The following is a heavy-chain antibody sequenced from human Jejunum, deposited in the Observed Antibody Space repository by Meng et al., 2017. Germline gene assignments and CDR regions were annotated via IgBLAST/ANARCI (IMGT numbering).Heavy chain of an antibody. Sequence: GGSLRLSCAASGFTFSGSHMHWVRQVSGKGLEWVGHIRSKSDNYATAYAASVEGRFTISRDDSKNTAYLHMNSLKTEDTAVYYCSRQTESTHDFWGQGTLVT. CDR1: GFTFSGSH. J-gene: IGHJ4*02. CDR2: IRSKSDNYAT. V-gene: IGHV3-73*01. CDR3: SRQTESTHDF.